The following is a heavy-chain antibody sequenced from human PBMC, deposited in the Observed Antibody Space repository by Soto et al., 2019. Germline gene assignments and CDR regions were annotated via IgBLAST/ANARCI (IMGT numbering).Heavy chain of an antibody. V-gene: IGHV4-4*02. CDR2: IYHSGST. D-gene: IGHD5-18*01. CDR1: GGSISSSNW. CDR3: ARTIWYSYGYRFDY. J-gene: IGHJ4*02. Sequence: SETLSLTCAVSGGSISSSNWWSWVRQPPGKGLEWIGEIYHSGSTNYNPSLKSRVTISVDKSKNQFSLKLSAVTAADTAVYYCARTIWYSYGYRFDYWGQGTLVTVSS.